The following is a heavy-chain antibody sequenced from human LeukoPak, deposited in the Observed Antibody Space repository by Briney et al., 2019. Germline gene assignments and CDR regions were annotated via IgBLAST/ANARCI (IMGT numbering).Heavy chain of an antibody. CDR2: IKSKTDGGTT. J-gene: IGHJ4*02. D-gene: IGHD4-17*01. CDR3: TTDGDYGDYASAY. V-gene: IGHV3-15*07. Sequence: GGSLRLSCAASGFTFSNAWMNWVRQAPGKGLEWVGRIKSKTDGGTTDYAAPVEGRFTISRDDSKNTLYLQMNSLKTEDTAVYYCTTDGDYGDYASAYWGQGTLVTVSS. CDR1: GFTFSNAW.